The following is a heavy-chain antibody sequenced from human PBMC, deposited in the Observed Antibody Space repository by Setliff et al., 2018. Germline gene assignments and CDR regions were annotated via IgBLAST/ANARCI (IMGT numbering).Heavy chain of an antibody. V-gene: IGHV4-39*01. D-gene: IGHD5-18*01. CDR3: ARVDDGGYPDFYYYYGMDV. CDR1: GGSISSSSYY. Sequence: SETLSLTCTVSGGSISSSSYYWGWIRQPPGKGLEWIGSIYYSGSTYYNPSLKSRVTISVDTSKNQFSLKLSSVTAADTAVYYCARVDDGGYPDFYYYYGMDVWGQGTTVTVSS. CDR2: IYYSGST. J-gene: IGHJ6*02.